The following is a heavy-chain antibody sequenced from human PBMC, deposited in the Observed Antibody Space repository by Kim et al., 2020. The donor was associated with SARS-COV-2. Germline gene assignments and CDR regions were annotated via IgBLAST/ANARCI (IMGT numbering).Heavy chain of an antibody. J-gene: IGHJ3*01. CDR2: IYPRDSDT. D-gene: IGHD3-9*01. CDR1: GYSFTSYW. CDR3: ARRYDILTGYEGTFDV. Sequence: GESLKISCKGSGYSFTSYWIGWVRQMSGKGLEWMGIIYPRDSDTRYSPSFQGQVTISADRSVSTAYLQWSSLKASDTAMYYCARRYDILTGYEGTFDVWGQGTMVSVSS. V-gene: IGHV5-51*01.